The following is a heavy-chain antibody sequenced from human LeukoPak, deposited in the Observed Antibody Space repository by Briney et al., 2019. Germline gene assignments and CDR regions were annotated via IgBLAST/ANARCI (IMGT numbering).Heavy chain of an antibody. CDR1: GGSISSSNYY. J-gene: IGHJ4*02. CDR3: ARGDYVWGSYRYYFDY. D-gene: IGHD3-16*02. CDR2: IYCSGST. Sequence: SETLSLTCTVSGGSISSSNYYWGWIRQPPGKGLEWIGSIYCSGSTHYNPSLKSRVTISVDTSKYQFSLKLSSVTAADTAVYYCARGDYVWGSYRYYFDYWGQGTLVTVSS. V-gene: IGHV4-39*01.